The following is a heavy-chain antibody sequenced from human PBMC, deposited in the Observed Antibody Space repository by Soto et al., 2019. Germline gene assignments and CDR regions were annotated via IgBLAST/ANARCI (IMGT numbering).Heavy chain of an antibody. CDR3: ARGRYGAY. J-gene: IGHJ4*02. V-gene: IGHV1-18*01. D-gene: IGHD3-10*01. CDR1: GYAFTTYG. CDR2: ISAHNGNT. Sequence: QVHLVQSGAEVKKPGASVKVSCKGSGYAFTTYGITWVRQAPGQGLEWMGWISAHNGNTNYAQKLQGRVTVTRDTSTSTAYMELRSLRSDDTAGDYCARGRYGAYWGQGSLVTVSS.